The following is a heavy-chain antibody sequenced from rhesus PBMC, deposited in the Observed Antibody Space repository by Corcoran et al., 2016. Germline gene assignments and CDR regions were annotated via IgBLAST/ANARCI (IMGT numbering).Heavy chain of an antibody. D-gene: IGHD4-17*01. Sequence: QVQLQESGPGLVKPSETLSLTCAVSGGSVSSSNWWSWIRQPPGKGLECIGYISGSSGSTYYNPSLKSRVTISTDTSKNQFSLKLSSVTAADTAVYYCARVKGNYDPWGQGVLVTVSS. CDR2: ISGSSGST. V-gene: IGHV4-65*01. J-gene: IGHJ4*01. CDR1: GGSVSSSNW. CDR3: ARVKGNYDP.